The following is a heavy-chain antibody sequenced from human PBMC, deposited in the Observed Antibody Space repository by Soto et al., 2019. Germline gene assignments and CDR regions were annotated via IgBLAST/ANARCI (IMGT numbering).Heavy chain of an antibody. D-gene: IGHD1-20*01. CDR3: AREGRYNLNS. V-gene: IGHV4-4*02. CDR1: DKSMSEDIW. J-gene: IGHJ4*02. Sequence: SEPLSLTCVVSDKSMSEDIWWSWVRQSPGKGLEWIGEVHPSKGALYNPSLSSRVTVSADVFSNKFFLEVRSVGAADTAVYYCAREGRYNLNSWGQGTPVTVSS. CDR2: VHPSKGA.